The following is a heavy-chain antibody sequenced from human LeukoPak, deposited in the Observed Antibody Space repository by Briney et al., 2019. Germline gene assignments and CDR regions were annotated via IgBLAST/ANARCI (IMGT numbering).Heavy chain of an antibody. CDR3: ARERYCSSTSCYTRDYYFDY. D-gene: IGHD2-2*02. CDR2: IYNSGST. J-gene: IGHJ4*02. CDR1: GGSISIYY. V-gene: IGHV4-59*12. Sequence: SETLSLTCTVSGGSISIYYWSWIRQPPGKGLEWIGHIYNSGSTNYSPSLKSRVTISVDTSRNQFSLKLSSVTAADTAVYYCARERYCSSTSCYTRDYYFDYWGQGTLVTVSS.